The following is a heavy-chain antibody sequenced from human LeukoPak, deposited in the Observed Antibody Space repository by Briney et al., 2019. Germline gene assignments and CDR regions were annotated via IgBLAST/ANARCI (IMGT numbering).Heavy chain of an antibody. Sequence: SETLSLTCAVSGGSISSGGYSWSWIRQPPGKGLEWIGYIYHSGSTYYNPSLKSRVTISVDRSKNQFSLKLSSVTAADTAVYYCARGNDFWSGFDYWGQGTLVTVSS. D-gene: IGHD3-3*01. CDR3: ARGNDFWSGFDY. J-gene: IGHJ4*02. CDR1: GGSISSGGYS. CDR2: IYHSGST. V-gene: IGHV4-30-2*01.